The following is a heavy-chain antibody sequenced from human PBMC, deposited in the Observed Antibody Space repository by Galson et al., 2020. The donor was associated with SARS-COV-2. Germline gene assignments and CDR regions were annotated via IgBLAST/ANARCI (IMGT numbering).Heavy chain of an antibody. CDR1: GFTFSSYG. D-gene: IGHD3-22*01. V-gene: IGHV3-30*18. Sequence: GGSLRLSCAASGFTFSSYGMHWVRQAPGKGLEWVAVISYDGSNKYYADSVKGRFTISRDNSKNTLYLQMNSLRAEDTAVYYCAKGPSSGYYLYQEYFQHWGQGTLVTVSS. CDR3: AKGPSSGYYLYQEYFQH. J-gene: IGHJ1*01. CDR2: ISYDGSNK.